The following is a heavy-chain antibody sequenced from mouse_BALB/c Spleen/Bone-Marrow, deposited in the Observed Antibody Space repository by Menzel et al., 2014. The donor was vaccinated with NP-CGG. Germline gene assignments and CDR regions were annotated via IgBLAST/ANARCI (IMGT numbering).Heavy chain of an antibody. J-gene: IGHJ3*01. CDR2: IWGDGST. V-gene: IGHV2-6-7*01. Sequence: QVQLKESGPGLVAPSQSLSITCTVSGFSLTGYGVNWVRQPPGKGLEWLGMIWGDGSTDYNSALKSRLSINKDNSKSQVFLKMNSLQTDDTARYYCAREPTVVAGAWFAYWGQGTLVTVSA. D-gene: IGHD1-1*01. CDR3: AREPTVVAGAWFAY. CDR1: GFSLTGYG.